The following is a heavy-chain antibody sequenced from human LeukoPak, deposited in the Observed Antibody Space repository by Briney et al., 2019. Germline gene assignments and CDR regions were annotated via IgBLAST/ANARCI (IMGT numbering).Heavy chain of an antibody. CDR2: IYYSGST. CDR1: GGSISDSSSY. J-gene: IGHJ5*02. CDR3: ARGNDYVWGSYRPPRDNWFDP. D-gene: IGHD3-16*02. V-gene: IGHV4-39*07. Sequence: PSETLSLTCTVSGGSISDSSSYWGWIRQPPGKGLEWVASIYYSGSTYYNPSLKSRVSISVDTSKNQFSLKLSSVTAADTAVYYCARGNDYVWGSYRPPRDNWFDPWGQGTLVTVSS.